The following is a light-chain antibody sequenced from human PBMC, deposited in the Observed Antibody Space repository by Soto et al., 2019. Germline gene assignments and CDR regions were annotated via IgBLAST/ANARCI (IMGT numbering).Light chain of an antibody. V-gene: IGKV1-39*01. CDR3: QQSYGIRT. CDR1: QSIATY. CDR2: GAS. J-gene: IGKJ1*01. Sequence: DIQLTQSPPSLSASVGDNVTITCRASQSIATYLNWYQQRPGKVPTFLIYGASRVQSEVPSRFSGSGSGTDFTLTITSLQREDFATYYCQQSYGIRTFGQGTKVEIK.